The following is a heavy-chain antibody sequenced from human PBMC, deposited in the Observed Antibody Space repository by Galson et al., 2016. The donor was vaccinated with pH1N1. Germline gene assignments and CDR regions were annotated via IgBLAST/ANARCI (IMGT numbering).Heavy chain of an antibody. V-gene: IGHV3-11*01. CDR3: ARGRGAVGSCYYGSPIEH. Sequence: SLRLSCAASGFSFSDYYMTWIRQTPGKGLEWIAYISNRGGSIHYADSVRGRFTISRDSARNSLYLQMSSLRADDTALYYCARGRGAVGSCYYGSPIEHWGQGTLVTVSS. CDR1: GFSFSDYY. J-gene: IGHJ4*02. D-gene: IGHD3-22*01. CDR2: ISNRGGSI.